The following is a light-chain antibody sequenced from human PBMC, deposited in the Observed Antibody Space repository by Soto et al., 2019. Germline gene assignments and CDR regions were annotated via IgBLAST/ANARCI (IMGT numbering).Light chain of an antibody. CDR3: ISYTVSRSYV. Sequence: QSVLTQPASVSGSPGQSITNSCSGTSSDIGAYDHVAWFQQFPGKTPKLVIYSVSNRPSGVSYRFSGSKSGNTASLTISGLQADDEADYYCISYTVSRSYVFGPGTKVTVL. V-gene: IGLV2-14*01. CDR2: SVS. J-gene: IGLJ1*01. CDR1: SSDIGAYDH.